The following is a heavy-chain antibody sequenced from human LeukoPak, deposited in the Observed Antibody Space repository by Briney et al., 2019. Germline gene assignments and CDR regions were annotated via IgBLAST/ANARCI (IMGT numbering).Heavy chain of an antibody. J-gene: IGHJ4*02. V-gene: IGHV4-38-2*02. CDR1: NYSISSGYY. D-gene: IGHD4-17*01. CDR3: ARVPTVTFFDY. Sequence: SETLSLTCTVSNYSISSGYYWGWIRQPPGKGLEWIGNIYDSGSTYYNPSLKSRVTISVDTSKNQLSLKLSSVTAADTAVYYCARVPTVTFFDYWGQGTLVTVSS. CDR2: IYDSGST.